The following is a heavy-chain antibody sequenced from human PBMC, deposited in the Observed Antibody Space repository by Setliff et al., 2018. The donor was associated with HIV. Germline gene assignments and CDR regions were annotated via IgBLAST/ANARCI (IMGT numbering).Heavy chain of an antibody. D-gene: IGHD3-9*01. CDR1: GLTFSNLW. Sequence: NPGGSLRLSCAVSGLTFSNLWMMWVRQGPGKGPEWVGRIKSKYHGGTADYAASVKGRFTISRDDSKNTVYLQMNSLRAEDTAVYYCARCYYDILTGYHRDAFDIWGQGTMVTVSS. CDR3: ARCYYDILTGYHRDAFDI. J-gene: IGHJ3*02. V-gene: IGHV3-15*01. CDR2: IKSKYHGGTA.